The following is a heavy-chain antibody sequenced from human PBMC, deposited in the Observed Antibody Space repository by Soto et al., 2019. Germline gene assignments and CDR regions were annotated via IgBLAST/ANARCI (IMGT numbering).Heavy chain of an antibody. CDR2: IWYDGSIQ. CDR3: VREGLDLRRDFDF. V-gene: IGHV3-33*01. D-gene: IGHD1-1*01. CDR1: GFTFGLYG. Sequence: PGGSLRLSCVASGFTFGLYGIHWVRQAPGKGLEWVAVIWYDGSIQYYADSVKGRFTISRDNSKNTLSLQMNSLRAEDTAVYYCVREGLDLRRDFDFWGQGTLVTVSS. J-gene: IGHJ4*02.